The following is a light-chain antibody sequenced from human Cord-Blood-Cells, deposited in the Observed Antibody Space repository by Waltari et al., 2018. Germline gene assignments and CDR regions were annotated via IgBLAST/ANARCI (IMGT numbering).Light chain of an antibody. J-gene: IGLJ2*01. V-gene: IGLV2-14*01. CDR3: SSYTSSSTVV. CDR1: SSDVGGYNY. CDR2: DVS. Sequence: QSALTQPASVSGSPGQSITISCTGTSSDVGGYNYVSWYQQHQGKAPKLMFYDVSNRPAGVSNRFSGSNSGNTASLTISGLQAEDEADYYCSSYTSSSTVVFGGGTKLTVL.